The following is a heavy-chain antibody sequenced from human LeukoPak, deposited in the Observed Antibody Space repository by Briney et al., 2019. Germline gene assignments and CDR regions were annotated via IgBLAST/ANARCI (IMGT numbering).Heavy chain of an antibody. CDR3: AKDFSHYYDSSGSGDDAFDI. Sequence: GRSLRLSCAASGFTFDVYAMHWVRQAPGKGLEWVSGISWSSGSIGYADSVKGRFTISRDNAKNSLYLQMNSLRAEDTALYYCAKDFSHYYDSSGSGDDAFDIWGQGTMVTVSS. D-gene: IGHD3-22*01. CDR1: GFTFDVYA. V-gene: IGHV3-9*01. CDR2: ISWSSGSI. J-gene: IGHJ3*02.